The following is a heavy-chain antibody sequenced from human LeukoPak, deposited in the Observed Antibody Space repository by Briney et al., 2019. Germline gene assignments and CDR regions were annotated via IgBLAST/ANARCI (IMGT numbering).Heavy chain of an antibody. CDR1: GFTFSSYA. CDR2: ISSSSSTI. J-gene: IGHJ4*02. D-gene: IGHD5-18*01. CDR3: ARDSEAGGYSYGPYYFDY. Sequence: GGSLRLSCAASGFTFSSYAVSWVRQAPGKGLEWVSYISSSSSTIYYADSVKGRFTIPRDNAKNSLYLQMNSLRDEDTAVYYCARDSEAGGYSYGPYYFDYWGQGTLVTVSS. V-gene: IGHV3-48*02.